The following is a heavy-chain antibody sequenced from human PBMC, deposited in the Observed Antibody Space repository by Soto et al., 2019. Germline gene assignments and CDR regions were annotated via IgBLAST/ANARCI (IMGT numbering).Heavy chain of an antibody. J-gene: IGHJ4*02. V-gene: IGHV1-69*12. Sequence: QVQLVQSGAEVKKPGSSVKVSCKASGGTFSSYAISWVRQAPGQGLEWMGGIIPIFGTANYAQKFQGRVTNTADEFTSKAYMELSSLRSEDTAVYYCGGDLDWGSAYFDYWGQGTLVTVSS. CDR1: GGTFSSYA. CDR3: GGDLDWGSAYFDY. CDR2: IIPIFGTA. D-gene: IGHD7-27*01.